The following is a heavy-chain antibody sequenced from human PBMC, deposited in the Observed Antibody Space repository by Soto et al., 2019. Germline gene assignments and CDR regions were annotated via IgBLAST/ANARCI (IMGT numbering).Heavy chain of an antibody. CDR1: GGSFSGYY. CDR2: INHSGST. J-gene: IGHJ5*02. CDR3: ARALPPLRYFDWLSRGFDP. Sequence: XATLSLTCAVYGGSFSGYYWSWIRQPPGKGLEWIGEINHSGSTNYNPSLKSRVTISVDTSKNQFSLKLSSVTAADTAVYYCARALPPLRYFDWLSRGFDPWGQGTLVTVSS. V-gene: IGHV4-34*01. D-gene: IGHD3-9*01.